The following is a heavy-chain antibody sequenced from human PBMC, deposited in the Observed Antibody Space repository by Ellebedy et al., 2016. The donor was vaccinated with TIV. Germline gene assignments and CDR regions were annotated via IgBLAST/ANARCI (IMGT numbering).Heavy chain of an antibody. V-gene: IGHV1-46*01. CDR1: GYTFTSYY. D-gene: IGHD3-10*01. Sequence: ASVKVSXXASGYTFTSYYMHWVRQAPGQGLEWMGIINPSAGYTNYAQKFQGRVTLTRDTSTSTVYMELSRVRSDDTAMYYCAREGGLPRGNWFDPWGQGTLVTVSS. CDR3: AREGGLPRGNWFDP. J-gene: IGHJ5*02. CDR2: INPSAGYT.